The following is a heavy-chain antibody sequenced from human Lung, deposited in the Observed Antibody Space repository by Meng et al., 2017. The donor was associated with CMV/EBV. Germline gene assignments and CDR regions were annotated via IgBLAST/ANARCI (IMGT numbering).Heavy chain of an antibody. V-gene: IGHV3-7*01. D-gene: IGHD6-19*01. CDR2: IKQDGSEK. CDR3: ARVSGIAVAGTLGFGYYYYGMDV. Sequence: GESLKISCAASGFTFSSYWMSWVRQAPGKGLEWVANIKQDGSEKYYVDSVKGRFTISRDNAKNSLYLQMNSLRAEDTAVYYCARVSGIAVAGTLGFGYYYYGMDVWGQGXTVTVSS. CDR1: GFTFSSYW. J-gene: IGHJ6*02.